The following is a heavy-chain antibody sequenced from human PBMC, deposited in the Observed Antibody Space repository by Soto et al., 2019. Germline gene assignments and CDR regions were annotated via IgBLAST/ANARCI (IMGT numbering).Heavy chain of an antibody. CDR3: ARAPGTDYGDAFDI. Sequence: GGSLRLSCAASGFTFSSYWMSWVRQAPGKGLEWVANIKQDGSEKYYVDSVKGRFTIDRDNAKNSLYLQMNSLRAEDTAVYYCARAPGTDYGDAFDIWGQGTMVTVSS. V-gene: IGHV3-7*03. CDR1: GFTFSSYW. J-gene: IGHJ3*02. D-gene: IGHD4-17*01. CDR2: IKQDGSEK.